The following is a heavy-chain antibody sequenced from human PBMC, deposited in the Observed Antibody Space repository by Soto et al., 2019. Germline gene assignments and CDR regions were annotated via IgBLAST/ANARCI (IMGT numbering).Heavy chain of an antibody. CDR1: GGFLSESY. V-gene: IGHV4-34*01. CDR3: VRIRYQLPSSVLWLDP. J-gene: IGHJ5*02. CDR2: INHVGGT. Sequence: SETLSLTCAVYGGFLSESYWTWIRQPPGKGLEWIGEINHVGGTNYNPSLKSRVTMSADTSQNQFSLRLISVTAADTAMYFCVRIRYQLPSSVLWLDPWGQGTPVTVSS. D-gene: IGHD3-16*01.